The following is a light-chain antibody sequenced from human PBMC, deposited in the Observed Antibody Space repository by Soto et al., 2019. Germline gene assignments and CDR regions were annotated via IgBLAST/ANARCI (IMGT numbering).Light chain of an antibody. J-gene: IGKJ4*01. CDR2: GAS. CDR1: QSVTTN. V-gene: IGKV3-15*01. Sequence: EVVMTQSPATLSVSPRERVTFSCRASQSVTTNLAWYQHKPGQSPRLLISGASTGASGIPPRFSGSGSGTEFTLTIDRLQSADFAVYYCQQYDRWPVTFGGGTKVDIK. CDR3: QQYDRWPVT.